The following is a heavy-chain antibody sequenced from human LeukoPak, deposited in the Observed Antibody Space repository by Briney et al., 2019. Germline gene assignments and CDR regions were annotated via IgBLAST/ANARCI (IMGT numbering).Heavy chain of an antibody. CDR2: ISGSGGST. CDR1: GFTFSSYA. D-gene: IGHD5-18*01. J-gene: IGHJ4*02. V-gene: IGHV3-23*01. CDR3: AKDRRSTAMVMLLWDY. Sequence: PGGSLRLSCAASGFTFSSYAMSWVRQAPGKGLEWVSAISGSGGSTYYAGSVKGRFTISRDNSKNTLYLQMNSLRAEDTAVYYCAKDRRSTAMVMLLWDYWGQGTLVTVSS.